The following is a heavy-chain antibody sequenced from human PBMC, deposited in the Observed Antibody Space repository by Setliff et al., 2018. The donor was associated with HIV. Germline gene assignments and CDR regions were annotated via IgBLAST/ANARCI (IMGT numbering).Heavy chain of an antibody. CDR3: ARTLTYYFDGSFSSGPADY. CDR2: INPNGGSR. CDR1: GYTFSRYY. V-gene: IGHV1-46*01. Sequence: ASVKVSCKASGYTFSRYYMHWVRQAPGQGPEWMGRINPNGGSRSYAQKFQGRVTMTRDTSTNTVYMELSSLRSEDTAVYYCARTLTYYFDGSFSSGPADYWGLGTLVTVSS. D-gene: IGHD3-22*01. J-gene: IGHJ4*02.